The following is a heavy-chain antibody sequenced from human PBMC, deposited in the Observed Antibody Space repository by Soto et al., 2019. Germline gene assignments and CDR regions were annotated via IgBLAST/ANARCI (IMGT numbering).Heavy chain of an antibody. CDR3: ARSRYSSSWYWYFDL. V-gene: IGHV1-3*01. D-gene: IGHD6-13*01. CDR2: INAGNGNT. Sequence: GASVKVSCKASGYTFTSYAMHWVRQAPGQRVEWMGWINAGNGNTKYSQKFQGRVTITRDTSASTAYMELSSLRSEDTAVYYCARSRYSSSWYWYFDLWGRGTLVTVSS. J-gene: IGHJ2*01. CDR1: GYTFTSYA.